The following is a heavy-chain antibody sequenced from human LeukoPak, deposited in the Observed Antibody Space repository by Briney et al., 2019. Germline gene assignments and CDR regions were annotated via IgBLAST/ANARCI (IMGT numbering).Heavy chain of an antibody. V-gene: IGHV4-34*01. D-gene: IGHD5-18*01. J-gene: IGHJ4*02. Sequence: PAETLSLTCAVYGGSFSGYYWSWIRQPPGKGLEWIGEINHSGSTNYNPSLKSRVTISVDTSKNQFSLKLSSVTAADTAVYYCARQGGYNYGNFDYWGQGTLVTVSS. CDR3: ARQGGYNYGNFDY. CDR2: INHSGST. CDR1: GGSFSGYY.